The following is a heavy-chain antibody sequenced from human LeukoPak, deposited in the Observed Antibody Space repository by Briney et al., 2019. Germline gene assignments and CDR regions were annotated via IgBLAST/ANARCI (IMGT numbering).Heavy chain of an antibody. CDR2: ISYDGSNK. J-gene: IGHJ4*02. CDR3: ARDSPYSSGWYY. Sequence: PGGSLRLSCAASGFTFSSYAMHWVRQAPGKGLEWVAVISYDGSNKYYADSVKGRLTISRDNSKNTLYLQMNSLRAEDTAVYYCARDSPYSSGWYYWGQGTLVTVSS. D-gene: IGHD6-19*01. CDR1: GFTFSSYA. V-gene: IGHV3-30-3*01.